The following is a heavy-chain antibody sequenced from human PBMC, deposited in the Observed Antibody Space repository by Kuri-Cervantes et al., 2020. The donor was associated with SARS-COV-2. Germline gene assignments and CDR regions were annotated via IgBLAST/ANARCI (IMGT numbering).Heavy chain of an antibody. Sequence: GGSLRLSCAASGFTFSSYAMHWVRQAPGKGLEWVAVISYDGSNRYYADSVKGRFTISRNNSKNTLYLQMNSLRAEDTAVYYCARDFGRIKGDSSGYKLFDYWGQGTLVTVSS. V-gene: IGHV3-30*01. D-gene: IGHD3-22*01. CDR3: ARDFGRIKGDSSGYKLFDY. CDR2: ISYDGSNR. CDR1: GFTFSSYA. J-gene: IGHJ4*02.